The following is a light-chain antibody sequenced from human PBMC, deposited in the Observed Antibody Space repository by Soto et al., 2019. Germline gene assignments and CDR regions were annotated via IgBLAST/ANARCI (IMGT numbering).Light chain of an antibody. Sequence: QSALTQPASVSGSPGQSITISCTGTSSDVGGYNYVSWYQQHPGKAPKLMIYDVNNRPSGVSYRFSGSKSGNTASLTISGLQAEDEADYYCSSYTSSSTLVFGTGTQVTVL. CDR3: SSYTSSSTLV. CDR1: SSDVGGYNY. J-gene: IGLJ1*01. V-gene: IGLV2-14*03. CDR2: DVN.